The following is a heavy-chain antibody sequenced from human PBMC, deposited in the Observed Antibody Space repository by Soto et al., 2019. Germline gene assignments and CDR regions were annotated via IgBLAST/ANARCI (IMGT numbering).Heavy chain of an antibody. CDR3: ARDFGGLRYFDWSLGFDP. CDR1: GYTFTSYA. V-gene: IGHV1-3*01. Sequence: GASVKVSCKASGYTFTSYAMHWVRQAPGQRLEWMGWINAGNGNTKYSQKFQGRVTITRDTSASTAYMELSSLRSEDTAVYYCARDFGGLRYFDWSLGFDPWGQGTLVTVSS. CDR2: INAGNGNT. J-gene: IGHJ5*02. D-gene: IGHD3-9*01.